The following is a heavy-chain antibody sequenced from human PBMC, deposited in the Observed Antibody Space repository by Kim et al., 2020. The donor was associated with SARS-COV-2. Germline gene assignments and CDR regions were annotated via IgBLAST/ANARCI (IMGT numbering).Heavy chain of an antibody. CDR3: ARVYGWELLSHYYYGMDV. J-gene: IGHJ6*02. V-gene: IGHV3-21*01. CDR1: GFTFSSYS. CDR2: ISSSSSYI. Sequence: GGSLRLSCAASGFTFSSYSMNWVRQAPGKGLEWVSSISSSSSYIYYADSVKGRFTISRDNAKNSLYLQMNSLRAEDTAVYYCARVYGWELLSHYYYGMDVWGQGTTVTVSS. D-gene: IGHD1-26*01.